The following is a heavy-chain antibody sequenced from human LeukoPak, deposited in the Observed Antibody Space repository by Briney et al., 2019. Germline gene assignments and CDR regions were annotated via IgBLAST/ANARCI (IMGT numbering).Heavy chain of an antibody. V-gene: IGHV3-66*01. CDR2: IYSGGTT. CDR1: EFSVSSNY. Sequence: GGSLRLSCAASEFSVSSNYMTWVRQAPGKGLECVSIIYSGGTTYYADSVRGRFTISRDNSKNTLYLQMNSLRAEDTAIYYCARDEAYSYGYSYYFHSWGQGTLVTVSS. J-gene: IGHJ4*02. CDR3: ARDEAYSYGYSYYFHS. D-gene: IGHD5-18*01.